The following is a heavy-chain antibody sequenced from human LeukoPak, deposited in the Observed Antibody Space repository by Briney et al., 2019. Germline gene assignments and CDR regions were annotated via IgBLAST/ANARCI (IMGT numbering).Heavy chain of an antibody. CDR1: GFTFSSYW. CDR2: ISYDGSNK. Sequence: GGPLRLSCAASGFTFSSYWMHWVRQAPGKGLEWVAVISYDGSNKYFADSVKGRFTISRDNSKNTLYLQMNSLRPEDTAVYYCAKDRDYDSSGYYDYWGQGTLVTVSS. J-gene: IGHJ4*02. CDR3: AKDRDYDSSGYYDY. V-gene: IGHV3-30*18. D-gene: IGHD3-22*01.